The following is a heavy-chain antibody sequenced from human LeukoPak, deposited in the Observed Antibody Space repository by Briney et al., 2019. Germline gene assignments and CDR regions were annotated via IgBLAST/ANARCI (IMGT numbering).Heavy chain of an antibody. D-gene: IGHD3-22*01. V-gene: IGHV4-59*01. CDR1: GGSISDYY. CDR3: ARGTGAYYYL. Sequence: SETLSLTCTVSGGSISDYYWSWLRQPPGKGLEWIGYIYYSGSTKYNPYLKSRVTISIDTSKNQFSLKLSSVTAADTALYYCARGTGAYYYLWGQGTMVTVSS. J-gene: IGHJ3*01. CDR2: IYYSGST.